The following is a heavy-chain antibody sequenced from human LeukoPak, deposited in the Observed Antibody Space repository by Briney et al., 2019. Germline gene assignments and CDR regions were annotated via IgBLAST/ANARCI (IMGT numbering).Heavy chain of an antibody. CDR2: IRSDGSDT. D-gene: IGHD2-21*02. Sequence: GGSLRLSCAASGFTFSDTWMHWVRQAPGEGLVWVSRIRSDGSDTRYAESVKGRFTISRDNAKNTLYLQMNSLRAEDTAVYYCAKDRWGAYCGGDCYVDYWGQGTLVTVSS. CDR3: AKDRWGAYCGGDCYVDY. J-gene: IGHJ4*02. CDR1: GFTFSDTW. V-gene: IGHV3-74*01.